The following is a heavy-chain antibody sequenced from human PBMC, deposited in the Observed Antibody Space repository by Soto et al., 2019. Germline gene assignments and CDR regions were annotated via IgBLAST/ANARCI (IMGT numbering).Heavy chain of an antibody. D-gene: IGHD3-22*01. CDR1: GYTFTSYG. Sequence: QAQLVQSGAEVKKPGASVKVSCKASGYTFTSYGISWVRQAPGQGLEWMGWISAYNGNTNYAQKLQGRVTMTTDTSTRTAYMELRSLRSDDTAVYYCARRARDSSGSQGFWFDPWGQGTLVTVSS. J-gene: IGHJ5*02. CDR3: ARRARDSSGSQGFWFDP. V-gene: IGHV1-18*04. CDR2: ISAYNGNT.